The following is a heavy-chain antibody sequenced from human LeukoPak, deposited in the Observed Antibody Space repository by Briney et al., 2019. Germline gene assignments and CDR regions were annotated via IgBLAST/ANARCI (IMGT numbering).Heavy chain of an antibody. CDR2: IIPIFGTA. D-gene: IGHD4-11*01. V-gene: IGHV1-69*05. Sequence: ASVKGSCKASGGTFSSYAISWVRQAPGQGLEWMGGIIPIFGTANYAQKFQGRVTITTDESTSTAYMELSSLRSEDTAVYYCAREGDSNFDYWGQGTLVTVSS. J-gene: IGHJ4*02. CDR1: GGTFSSYA. CDR3: AREGDSNFDY.